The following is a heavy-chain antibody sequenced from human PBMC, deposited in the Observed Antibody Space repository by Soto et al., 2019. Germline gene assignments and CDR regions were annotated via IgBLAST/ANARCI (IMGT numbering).Heavy chain of an antibody. CDR1: GFTFSSYG. CDR2: IWYDGSNK. Sequence: QVQLVESGGGVVQPGRSLRLSCAASGFTFSSYGMHWVRQAPGKGLEWVAVIWYDGSNKYYADSVKGRFTISRDNSKNTLYLQMNSLRAEDTAVYYCARDITMVRGVIEWWGQGTLVAVSS. V-gene: IGHV3-33*01. D-gene: IGHD3-10*01. CDR3: ARDITMVRGVIEW. J-gene: IGHJ4*02.